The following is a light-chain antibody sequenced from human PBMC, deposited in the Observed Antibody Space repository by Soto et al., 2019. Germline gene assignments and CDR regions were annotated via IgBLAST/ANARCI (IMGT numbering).Light chain of an antibody. CDR1: QSVSSSY. V-gene: IGKV3-20*01. CDR2: GAS. Sequence: EILLTQSLGTLSLSPVELATLSWRGSQSVSSSYFAWYQQKPGQAPRLLIYGASGRATGIPDRFSGSGSGTDFTLTISRLEPEDFAVYYCQQYGSSTQTFGQGTKVDIK. CDR3: QQYGSSTQT. J-gene: IGKJ1*01.